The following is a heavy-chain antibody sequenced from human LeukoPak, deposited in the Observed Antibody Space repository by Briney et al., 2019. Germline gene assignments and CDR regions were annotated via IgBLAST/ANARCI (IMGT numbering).Heavy chain of an antibody. J-gene: IGHJ6*03. CDR1: GGTFSSYA. Sequence: GASVKVSCKASGGTFSSYAISWVRQAPGQGLEWMGGIIPIFGTANYAQKFQGRVTITADKSTSTAYMELSSLRSEDTAVYYCARNQGYSSGWYPFVDYYYYMDVWGKGTTVTVSS. CDR3: ARNQGYSSGWYPFVDYYYYMDV. D-gene: IGHD6-19*01. CDR2: IIPIFGTA. V-gene: IGHV1-69*06.